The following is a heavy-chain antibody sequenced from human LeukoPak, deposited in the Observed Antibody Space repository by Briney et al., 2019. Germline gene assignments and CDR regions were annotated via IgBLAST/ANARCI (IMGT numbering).Heavy chain of an antibody. CDR1: GFTFSSYA. V-gene: IGHV3-23*01. CDR3: AKVRNGYYYYCGMDV. CDR2: ISGSGGST. Sequence: GGSLTLSCAASGFTFSSYAISWVRQPPGKGLEWVSVISGSGGSTHYADSVEGRYTISRDNSKNSLYLQMNSLRAEDTAVYYCAKVRNGYYYYCGMDVWGQGTTVTVSS. J-gene: IGHJ6*02. D-gene: IGHD2-8*01.